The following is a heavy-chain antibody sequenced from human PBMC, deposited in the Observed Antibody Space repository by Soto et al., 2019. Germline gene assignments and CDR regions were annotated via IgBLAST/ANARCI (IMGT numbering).Heavy chain of an antibody. CDR2: IKSKALGGTT. CDR1: GFPFRNAW. Sequence: PGGSLRLSCAGSGFPFRNAWINRVRHVPGKGLEWVGRIKSKALGGTTDFAAPVRGRFAITRDDSRNVAYMQMNSLYTEDTGVYYCTTDSYSTMIEVRFDYWGHGTLVTVSS. J-gene: IGHJ4*01. D-gene: IGHD3-22*01. V-gene: IGHV3-15*07. CDR3: TTDSYSTMIEVRFDY.